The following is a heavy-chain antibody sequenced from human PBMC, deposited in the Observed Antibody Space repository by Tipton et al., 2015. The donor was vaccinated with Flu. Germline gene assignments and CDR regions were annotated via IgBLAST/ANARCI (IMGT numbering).Heavy chain of an antibody. V-gene: IGHV3-30-3*01. D-gene: IGHD3-10*01. J-gene: IGHJ4*02. CDR2: ISYDENFE. Sequence: SLRLSCAASGFTFTGYSMHWVRQAPDKGLEWVAVISYDENFEQYSDSVKGRFTITRDNPKNTLYLQMTSLRTEDTAVYYCARERGSKSYDYWGQGTLVTVSS. CDR3: ARERGSKSYDY. CDR1: GFTFTGYS.